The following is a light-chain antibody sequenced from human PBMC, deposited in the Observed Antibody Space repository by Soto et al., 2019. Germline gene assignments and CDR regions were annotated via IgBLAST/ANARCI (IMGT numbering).Light chain of an antibody. CDR2: AAS. CDR3: QQYYSYPST. CDR1: QGISSY. Sequence: AIRMTQSPSSLSASTGDRVTITCRASQGISSYLAWYQQQPGKAPKLLIYAASTLQSGVPSRFSGSGSGTDFTLTISCLQSEDFATYYCQQYYSYPSTFGQGTKVDIK. V-gene: IGKV1-8*01. J-gene: IGKJ2*01.